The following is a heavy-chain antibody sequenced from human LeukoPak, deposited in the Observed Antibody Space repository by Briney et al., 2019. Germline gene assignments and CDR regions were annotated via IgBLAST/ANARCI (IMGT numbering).Heavy chain of an antibody. V-gene: IGHV3-7*01. CDR3: ARGDYGDYVDGMDV. CDR2: IKQDGSEK. Sequence: GGSLRLSCAASGFTFSSYWMSWVRQAPGKGLEWVANIKQDGSEKYYVDSVKGRFTISRDNAKNSLYLQMNSLRAEDTAVYYCARGDYGDYVDGMDVWGQGTTVTVSS. J-gene: IGHJ6*02. D-gene: IGHD4-17*01. CDR1: GFTFSSYW.